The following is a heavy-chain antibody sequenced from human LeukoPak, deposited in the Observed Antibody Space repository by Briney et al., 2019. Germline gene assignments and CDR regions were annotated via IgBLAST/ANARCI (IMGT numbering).Heavy chain of an antibody. V-gene: IGHV1-69*05. Sequence: SVNVSYKPSGGTYSTHAIAWVRQAAGQGPEWMGGIIPISSTANYAQKFQGRVTITTDESTSTAYMELSRLTSDDTAVYYCARGLQYQLLKALGYYYMDVWGEGTTVTVSS. D-gene: IGHD2-2*01. CDR1: GGTYSTHA. CDR3: ARGLQYQLLKALGYYYMDV. CDR2: IIPISSTA. J-gene: IGHJ6*03.